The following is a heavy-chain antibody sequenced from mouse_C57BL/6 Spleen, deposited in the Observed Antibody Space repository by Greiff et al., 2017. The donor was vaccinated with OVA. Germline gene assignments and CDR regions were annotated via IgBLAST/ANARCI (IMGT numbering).Heavy chain of an antibody. D-gene: IGHD1-1*01. J-gene: IGHJ2*01. V-gene: IGHV14-4*01. CDR1: GFNIKDDY. CDR2: IDPENGDT. Sequence: VQLKQSGAELVRPGASVKLSCTASGFNIKDDYMHWVKQRPEQGLEWIGWIDPENGDTEYASKFQGKATITADTSSNPAYLQLSSLTSEDTAVYYCTTGSSYGFDYWGQGTTLTVSS. CDR3: TTGSSYGFDY.